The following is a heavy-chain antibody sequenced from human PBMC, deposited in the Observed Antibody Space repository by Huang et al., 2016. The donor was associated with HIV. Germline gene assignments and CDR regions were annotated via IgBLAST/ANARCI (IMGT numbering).Heavy chain of an antibody. CDR2: ISAYNGVT. Sequence: QVQLVQSGVEVKKPGASVKVSCKASGYTFTSYGISWVRRAPGQGLEWMGWISAYNGVTNYAQNVQGRVTMTTDTSTSTAYMELRSLRSDDTAVYYCARDSPLLGVVIVVVPTVPNAFDIWGQGTMVTVSS. CDR1: GYTFTSYG. V-gene: IGHV1-18*01. CDR3: ARDSPLLGVVIVVVPTVPNAFDI. J-gene: IGHJ3*02. D-gene: IGHD2-2*01.